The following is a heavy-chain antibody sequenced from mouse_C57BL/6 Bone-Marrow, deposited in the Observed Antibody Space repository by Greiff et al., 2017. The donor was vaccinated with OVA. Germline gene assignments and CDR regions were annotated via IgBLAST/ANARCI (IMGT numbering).Heavy chain of an antibody. V-gene: IGHV1-74*01. J-gene: IGHJ4*01. D-gene: IGHD2-5*01. CDR3: AMRDSNYVFYAMDY. CDR1: GYTFTSYW. CDR2: IHPSDSDT. Sequence: QVQLQQPGAELVKPGASVKVSCKASGYTFTSYWMHWVKQRPGQGLEWIGRIHPSDSDTNYNQKFKGKATLTVDKSSSTAYMQLSSLTSKDSAVYDCAMRDSNYVFYAMDYWGQGTSVTVSS.